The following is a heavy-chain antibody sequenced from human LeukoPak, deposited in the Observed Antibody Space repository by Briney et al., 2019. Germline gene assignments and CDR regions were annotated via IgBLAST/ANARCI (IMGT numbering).Heavy chain of an antibody. V-gene: IGHV3-20*04. Sequence: GGSLRLSCAASGFTFDDYGMSWVRQAPGKGLEWVSGINWNGGSTGYADSVKGRFTISRDNSKNTLYLQMNSLRAEDTAVYYCAKDLGGYNWNYLTDYWGQGTLVTVSS. CDR2: INWNGGST. J-gene: IGHJ4*02. CDR3: AKDLGGYNWNYLTDY. D-gene: IGHD1-7*01. CDR1: GFTFDDYG.